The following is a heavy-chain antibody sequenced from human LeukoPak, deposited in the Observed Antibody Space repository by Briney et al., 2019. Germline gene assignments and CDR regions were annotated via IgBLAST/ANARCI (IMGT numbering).Heavy chain of an antibody. J-gene: IGHJ3*02. CDR3: ARESSGHLNAFDI. D-gene: IGHD6-19*01. V-gene: IGHV4-59*01. Sequence: PSETLSLTCTVSGGSISNYYWSWIRQPAGKGLARIGYIYYTGTTNYNPSLKSRVTISLDTSKNQFSLKLTSVSAADTAVYYCARESSGHLNAFDIWGQGTMVTVSS. CDR2: IYYTGTT. CDR1: GGSISNYY.